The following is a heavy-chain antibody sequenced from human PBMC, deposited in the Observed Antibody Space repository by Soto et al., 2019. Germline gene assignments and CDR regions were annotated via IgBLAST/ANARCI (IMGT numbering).Heavy chain of an antibody. Sequence: QVQVVQSGDEVKKPGASVKVSCKASGYTFTNYGFSWVRQAPGQGLEWMGWVSGYNGNTKYAEKFQGRVTRTTDTSXCTANMELRSLRSDDTAVYYCAREGQAPYYYYGMDVWGQGTAVTVSS. J-gene: IGHJ6*02. CDR2: VSGYNGNT. CDR1: GYTFTNYG. D-gene: IGHD3-16*01. V-gene: IGHV1-18*01. CDR3: AREGQAPYYYYGMDV.